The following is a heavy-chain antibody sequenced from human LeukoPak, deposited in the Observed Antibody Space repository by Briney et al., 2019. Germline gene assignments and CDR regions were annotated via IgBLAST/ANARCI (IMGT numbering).Heavy chain of an antibody. J-gene: IGHJ6*02. V-gene: IGHV4-59*01. Sequence: SETLSLTCTVSGGSISSYYWSWIRQPPGKGLEWIGYIYYSGSTNYNPSLKSRVTISVDTSKNQFSLKLSSVTAADTAVYYCARLWFGDGYYYYGMDVWGQGTTVTVSS. D-gene: IGHD3-10*01. CDR3: ARLWFGDGYYYYGMDV. CDR1: GGSISSYY. CDR2: IYYSGST.